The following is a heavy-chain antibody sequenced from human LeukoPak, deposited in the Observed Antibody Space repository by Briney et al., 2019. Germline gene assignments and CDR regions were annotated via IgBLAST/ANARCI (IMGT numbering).Heavy chain of an antibody. D-gene: IGHD2-15*01. CDR3: ARGYCSGGSCYGFDDY. Sequence: SETLSLTCAVYGGSFSGYYWSWIRQPPGKGLEWSGEINHSGSTNYNPSLKSRVTISVDTSKNQFSLKLSSVTAADTAVYYCARGYCSGGSCYGFDDYWGQGTLVTVSS. J-gene: IGHJ4*02. CDR1: GGSFSGYY. CDR2: INHSGST. V-gene: IGHV4-34*01.